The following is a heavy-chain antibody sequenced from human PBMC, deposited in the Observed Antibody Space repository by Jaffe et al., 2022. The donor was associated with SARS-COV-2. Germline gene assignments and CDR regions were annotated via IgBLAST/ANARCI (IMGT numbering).Heavy chain of an antibody. D-gene: IGHD6-13*01. V-gene: IGHV3-7*03. J-gene: IGHJ6*02. Sequence: EVQLVESGGGLVQPGGSLRLSCAASGFTFSSYWMSWVRQAPGKGLEWVANIKQDGSEKYYVDSVKGRFTISRDNAKNSLYLQMNSLRAEDTAVYYCARVGAAAGYYGMDVWGQGTTVTVSS. CDR3: ARVGAAAGYYGMDV. CDR1: GFTFSSYW. CDR2: IKQDGSEK.